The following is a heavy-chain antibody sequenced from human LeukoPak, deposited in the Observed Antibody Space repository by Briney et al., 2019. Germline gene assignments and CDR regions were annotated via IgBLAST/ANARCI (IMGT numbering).Heavy chain of an antibody. J-gene: IGHJ4*02. CDR1: GYRLTSYW. CDR3: ARRGAYCGGDCYSADY. Sequence: GESLKISCKGSGYRLTSYWIGWVRQMPGKGLEWMAIIYPGDSDTRYSPSFQGQVTISVDKSISTAYLQWSSLKASDTAMYYCARRGAYCGGDCYSADYWGQGTLVSVSS. CDR2: IYPGDSDT. D-gene: IGHD2-21*02. V-gene: IGHV5-51*01.